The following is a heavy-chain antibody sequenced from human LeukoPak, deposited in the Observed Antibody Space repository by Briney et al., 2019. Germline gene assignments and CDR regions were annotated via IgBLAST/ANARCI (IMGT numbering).Heavy chain of an antibody. J-gene: IGHJ5*02. CDR3: ARTYYYGSGSYYSTFDP. D-gene: IGHD3-10*01. CDR2: IYYTGST. V-gene: IGHV4-59*01. Sequence: SETLSLTCTVSGGSISSYSWSWIRQPPGKGLEWIGYIYYTGSTNYNPSLKSRVTISVDTSKNQFSLKLSSVTAADTAVYYCARTYYYGSGSYYSTFDPWGQGTLVTVSS. CDR1: GGSISSYS.